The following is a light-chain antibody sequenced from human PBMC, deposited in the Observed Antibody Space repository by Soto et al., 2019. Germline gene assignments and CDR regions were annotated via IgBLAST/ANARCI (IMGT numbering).Light chain of an antibody. J-gene: IGLJ1*01. CDR1: SIDIGSYNF. V-gene: IGLV2-14*01. Sequence: VLTQPASVSGSPGQSITISCTGTSIDIGSYNFVSWYQQYPGKAPKLMIYGVTNRPSGVSDRFSGSKTGNTASLTISGLQAEDEAAYYCFSHRSGNSHVFGTGTKVTVL. CDR3: FSHRSGNSHV. CDR2: GVT.